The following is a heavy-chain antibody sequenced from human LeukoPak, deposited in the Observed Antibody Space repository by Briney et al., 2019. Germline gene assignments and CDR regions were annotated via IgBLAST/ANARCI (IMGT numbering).Heavy chain of an antibody. CDR2: INPNSGGT. CDR3: ARDLQWLRPFDY. J-gene: IGHJ4*02. Sequence: ASVKVSCKASGYTFTGYYMHWVRQAPGQGLEWMGWINPNSGGTNYAQKFQGRVTMTRDTSISTAYMELSRLRSDDTAVYYCARDLQWLRPFDYWGQGTLVTVSS. CDR1: GYTFTGYY. V-gene: IGHV1-2*02. D-gene: IGHD5-12*01.